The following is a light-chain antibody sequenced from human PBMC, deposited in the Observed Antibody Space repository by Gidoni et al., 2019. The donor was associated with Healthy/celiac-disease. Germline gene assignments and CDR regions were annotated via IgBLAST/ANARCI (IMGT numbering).Light chain of an antibody. CDR2: DAS. Sequence: DIQMTKSPSSLSASVGDRVTITCQANQDLRHYLNWYQQKPGKAPKLLIYDASNLETGVPSRFSGSGSGTDFTFTISSLQPEDIATYYCQQYDNLSLTFGGXTKVEIK. J-gene: IGKJ4*01. CDR3: QQYDNLSLT. V-gene: IGKV1-33*01. CDR1: QDLRHY.